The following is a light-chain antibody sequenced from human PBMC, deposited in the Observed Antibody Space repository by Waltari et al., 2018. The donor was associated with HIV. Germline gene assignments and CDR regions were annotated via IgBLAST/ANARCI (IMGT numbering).Light chain of an antibody. CDR2: GVT. J-gene: IGLJ2*01. CDR1: SSAVGNYNL. V-gene: IGLV2-23*02. CDR3: CSYAASRSVV. Sequence: QSALAQPASVSDSPGQSITISCTGTSSAVGNYNLVSWYQQHPGKVPKLIIYGVTKRPSGVSNRFSGSKSGNTASLTISGLQAEDEADYYCCSYAASRSVVFGGGTKLTVL.